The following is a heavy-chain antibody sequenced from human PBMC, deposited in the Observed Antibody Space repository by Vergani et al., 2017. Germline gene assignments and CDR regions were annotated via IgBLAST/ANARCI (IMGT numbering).Heavy chain of an antibody. J-gene: IGHJ3*02. D-gene: IGHD2-2*01. CDR3: AKDTSGVPAASGDAFDI. CDR2: ISWNSGSI. CDR1: GFTFDDYA. V-gene: IGHV3-9*01. Sequence: EVQLVESGGGLVQPGRSLRLSCAASGFTFDDYAMHWVRQALGKGLEWVSGISWNSGSIGYADSVKGRFTISRDNAKNSLYLQMNSLRAEDTALYYCAKDTSGVPAASGDAFDIWGQGTMVTVSS.